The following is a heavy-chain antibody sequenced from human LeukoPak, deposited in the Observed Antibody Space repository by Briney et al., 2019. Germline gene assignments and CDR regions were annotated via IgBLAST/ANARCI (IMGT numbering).Heavy chain of an antibody. V-gene: IGHV4-34*01. Sequence: SGTLSLTCAVYGGSFSGYYWSWIRQPPGKGLEWIGEINHSGSTNYNPSLKSRVTISVDTSKNQLSLKLSSVTAADTAVYYCAGGLRYFDWLSGLFDWGQGTLVTVSS. CDR1: GGSFSGYY. D-gene: IGHD3-9*01. CDR3: AGGLRYFDWLSGLFD. J-gene: IGHJ4*02. CDR2: INHSGST.